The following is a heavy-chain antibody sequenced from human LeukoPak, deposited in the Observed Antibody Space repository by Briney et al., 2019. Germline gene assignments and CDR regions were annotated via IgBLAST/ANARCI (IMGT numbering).Heavy chain of an antibody. Sequence: ASVKVSCKASGGTFSSYTISWVRQAPGQGLEWMGRIIPILGIANYAQKFQGRVTITADKSTSTAYMELSSLRSEDTAVYCWARAYSMLATRGRGDYYMDVWGKGTTVTVSS. V-gene: IGHV1-69*02. CDR2: IIPILGIA. D-gene: IGHD1-26*01. CDR3: ARAYSMLATRGRGDYYMDV. CDR1: GGTFSSYT. J-gene: IGHJ6*03.